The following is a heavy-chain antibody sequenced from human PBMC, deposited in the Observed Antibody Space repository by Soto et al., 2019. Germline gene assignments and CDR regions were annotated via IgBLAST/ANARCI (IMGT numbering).Heavy chain of an antibody. CDR2: ISSSSSYI. D-gene: IGHD1-26*01. CDR1: GFTFSSYS. J-gene: IGHJ4*02. V-gene: IGHV3-21*01. CDR3: ARQSGSYLGESFDY. Sequence: GGSLRLSCASSGFTFSSYSMNLVRQAPGKGLEWVSSISSSSSYIYYADSVKGRFTISRDNAKNSLYLQMNSLRAEDTAVYYCARQSGSYLGESFDYWGQGTLVTVSS.